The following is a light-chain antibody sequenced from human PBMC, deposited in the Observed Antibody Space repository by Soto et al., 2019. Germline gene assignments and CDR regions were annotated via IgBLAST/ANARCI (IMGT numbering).Light chain of an antibody. CDR3: QQYGGSRWT. CDR1: QSVSSTY. J-gene: IGKJ1*01. V-gene: IGKV3-20*01. Sequence: EIVLTQSPGTLSLSPGERATLSCRASQSVSSTYLAWYQQKPGQAPRLLIYGASNRATGIPDRFSGSGSGTDFTLTISRLEPEDFAVYYCQQYGGSRWTFRQGTRVDI. CDR2: GAS.